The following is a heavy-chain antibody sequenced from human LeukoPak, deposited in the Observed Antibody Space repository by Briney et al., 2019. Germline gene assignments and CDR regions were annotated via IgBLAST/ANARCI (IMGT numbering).Heavy chain of an antibody. Sequence: SETLSLTCAVSGYSISSGYYWGWIRQPPGKGLEWIGSIYHSGSTYYNPSLKSRVTISVDTSKNQFSLKLSSVTAADTAVYYCASSYYYDSSGYSKGAFDIWGQGTMVTVSS. D-gene: IGHD3-22*01. J-gene: IGHJ3*02. CDR2: IYHSGST. V-gene: IGHV4-38-2*01. CDR3: ASSYYYDSSGYSKGAFDI. CDR1: GYSISSGYY.